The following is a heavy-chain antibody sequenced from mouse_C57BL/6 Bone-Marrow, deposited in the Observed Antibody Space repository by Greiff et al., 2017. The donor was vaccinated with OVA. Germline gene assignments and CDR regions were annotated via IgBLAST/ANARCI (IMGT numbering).Heavy chain of an antibody. J-gene: IGHJ1*03. CDR3: STMVTSRYFDV. CDR2: IDPENGDT. Sequence: EVQLQQSGAELVRPGASVKLSCTASGFNIKDDYMHWVKQRPEQGLEWIGWIDPENGDTEYASKFQGKATITADTSSNTAYLQLSSLTSEVTAVYYCSTMVTSRYFDVWGTGTTVTVSS. D-gene: IGHD2-2*01. CDR1: GFNIKDDY. V-gene: IGHV14-4*01.